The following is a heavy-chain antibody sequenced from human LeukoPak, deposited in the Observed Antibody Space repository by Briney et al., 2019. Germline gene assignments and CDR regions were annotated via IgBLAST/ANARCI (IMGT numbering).Heavy chain of an antibody. CDR3: ASRIVGAIWAFDI. Sequence: GESLKISCKGSGYSFTSYWIGWVRQMPGKGLEWMGIIYPGDSDTRYSPSFQSQVTISADKSISTAYLQWSSLKASDTAVYYCASRIVGAIWAFDIWGQGTMVTVSS. V-gene: IGHV5-51*01. D-gene: IGHD1-26*01. CDR1: GYSFTSYW. J-gene: IGHJ3*02. CDR2: IYPGDSDT.